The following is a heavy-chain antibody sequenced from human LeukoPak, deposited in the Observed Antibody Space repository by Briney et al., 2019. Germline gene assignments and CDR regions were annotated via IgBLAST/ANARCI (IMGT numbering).Heavy chain of an antibody. Sequence: SETLSLTCAVYGGSFSGYYWSWIRQPPGKGLEWIGEINHSGSTNYNPSLKSRVTTSVDTSKNQFSLKLSSVTAADTAVYYCARGVGYCSGGSCYYYFDYWGQGTLVTVSS. J-gene: IGHJ4*02. CDR3: ARGVGYCSGGSCYYYFDY. V-gene: IGHV4-34*01. CDR1: GGSFSGYY. D-gene: IGHD2-15*01. CDR2: INHSGST.